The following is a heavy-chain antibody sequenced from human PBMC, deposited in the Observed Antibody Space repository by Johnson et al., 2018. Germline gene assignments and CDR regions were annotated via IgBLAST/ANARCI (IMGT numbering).Heavy chain of an antibody. CDR3: ARDLLVGATDLFQH. D-gene: IGHD1-26*01. J-gene: IGHJ1*01. CDR2: IYYDGINK. Sequence: QVQLVQSGGGVVQPGRSLRLSCAASGFTFNSYGMHWVRQAPGKGLEWVAVIYYDGINKYDADSVKGRFTISRDNSTNTLYLQMNSLRADDTAVYYCARDLLVGATDLFQHWGQGTLVTVSS. V-gene: IGHV3-30*03. CDR1: GFTFNSYG.